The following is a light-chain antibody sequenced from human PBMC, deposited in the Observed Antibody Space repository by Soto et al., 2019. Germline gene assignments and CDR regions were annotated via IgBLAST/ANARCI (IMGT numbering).Light chain of an antibody. J-gene: IGKJ4*01. Sequence: IQLTQSPSSLSASVGDRVSISCRASQGNNTFVAWYQQKSGKAPKLLIYGASTLEAGVPSRFSGSGSGTEFTFTISSLQPEDVATYYCQQYENFPLTFGGGTKVDIK. CDR2: GAS. V-gene: IGKV1-33*01. CDR1: QGNNTF. CDR3: QQYENFPLT.